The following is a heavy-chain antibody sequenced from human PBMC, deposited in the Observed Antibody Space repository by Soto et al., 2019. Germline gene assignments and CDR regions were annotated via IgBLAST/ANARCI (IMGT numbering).Heavy chain of an antibody. CDR2: ISGSGGST. CDR1: GFTFSSYA. V-gene: IGHV3-23*01. J-gene: IGHJ6*03. CDR3: SSLNHPDNWNSYYYYYYMDV. Sequence: GGSLRLSCAASGFTFSSYAMSWVRQAPGKGLEWVSAISGSGGSTYYADSVKGRFTISRDNSKNTLYLQMNSLRAEDTAVYYCSSLNHPDNWNSYYYYYYMDVWGKVTTVTV. D-gene: IGHD1-1*01.